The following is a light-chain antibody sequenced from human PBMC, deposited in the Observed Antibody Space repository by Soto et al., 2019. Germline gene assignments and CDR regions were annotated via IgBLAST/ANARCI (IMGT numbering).Light chain of an antibody. CDR3: QQYHIWPSWT. Sequence: EIVLTQSPATLSVSLAHSATLSCMASQSVSLSLAWYQMRPGKPPRLLIYGASTRATDIPARFSGSGSGTDFTLTISSLQSEDFVVDYCQQYHIWPSWTFGQGTKVELK. CDR2: GAS. J-gene: IGKJ1*01. CDR1: QSVSLS. V-gene: IGKV3-15*01.